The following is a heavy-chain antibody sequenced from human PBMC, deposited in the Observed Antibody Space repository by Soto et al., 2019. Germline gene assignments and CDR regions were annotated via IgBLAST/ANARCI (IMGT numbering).Heavy chain of an antibody. CDR2: ISYDGSNK. D-gene: IGHD2-2*01. CDR3: ARGGIVLVPAAVDI. J-gene: IGHJ3*02. V-gene: IGHV3-30-3*01. Sequence: QVQLVESGGGVVQPGRSLRLSCAASGFTFSSYAMHWVRQAPGKGLEWVAVISYDGSNKYYADSVKGRFTISRDNSKNTLYRHMNSLRAEDTAVYYCARGGIVLVPAAVDIWGQGTMVTVSS. CDR1: GFTFSSYA.